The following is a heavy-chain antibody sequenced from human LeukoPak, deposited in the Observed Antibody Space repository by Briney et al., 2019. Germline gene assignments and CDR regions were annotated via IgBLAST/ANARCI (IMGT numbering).Heavy chain of an antibody. V-gene: IGHV4-61*02. CDR1: GGFISSGTHY. CDR3: ARQNFGRKAITMVRGGDFDY. J-gene: IGHJ4*02. Sequence: PSQTLSLTCDVSGGFISSGTHYWTWIRQPVGKGLEWLGRIFTSGRPAYNSSLESRLTISIDKSKNQFYLKLTSVTAADTAVYYCARQNFGRKAITMVRGGDFDYWGQGTLVTVSS. D-gene: IGHD3-10*01. CDR2: IFTSGRP.